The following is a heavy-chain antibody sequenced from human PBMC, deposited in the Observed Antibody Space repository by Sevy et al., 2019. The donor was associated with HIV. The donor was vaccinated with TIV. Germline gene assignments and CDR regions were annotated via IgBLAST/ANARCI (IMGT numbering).Heavy chain of an antibody. Sequence: GGSLRLSCAASGFTPSTYGMHWVRQAPGKGLEWVAVIGYDGSNKYYADSVKGRFTISRDNSKNTLFLQMDSPRAEDTAVYYCARDPRMYGDYLLAYFDSWGQGTLLTVSS. CDR1: GFTPSTYG. CDR3: ARDPRMYGDYLLAYFDS. V-gene: IGHV3-33*01. CDR2: IGYDGSNK. D-gene: IGHD2-8*01. J-gene: IGHJ4*02.